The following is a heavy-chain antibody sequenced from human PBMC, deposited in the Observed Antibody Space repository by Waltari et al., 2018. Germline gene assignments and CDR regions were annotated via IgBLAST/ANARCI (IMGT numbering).Heavy chain of an antibody. J-gene: IGHJ4*02. V-gene: IGHV3-30-3*01. Sequence: QVQLVESGGGVVQPGRSLRLYCAASGFTFGSYAMHWVRRAPGKGLEWVAVISYDGSNKYYADSVKGRFTISRDNSKNTLYLQMNSLRAEDTAVYYCARDATYSGSYAPNWGQGTLVTVSS. CDR3: ARDATYSGSYAPN. D-gene: IGHD1-26*01. CDR1: GFTFGSYA. CDR2: ISYDGSNK.